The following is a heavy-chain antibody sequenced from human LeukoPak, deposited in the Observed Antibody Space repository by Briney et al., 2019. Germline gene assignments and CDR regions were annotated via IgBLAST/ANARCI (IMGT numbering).Heavy chain of an antibody. CDR1: GFTFSSYD. D-gene: IGHD2-15*01. CDR2: IGTAGDT. J-gene: IGHJ4*02. V-gene: IGHV3-13*01. CDR3: ARSQGYCSGGSCYLFDY. Sequence: GGSLRLSCAASGFTFSSYDMHWVRQATGKGLEWVSAIGTAGDTYYPGSVKGRFTISRENAKNSLYLQMDSLRAGDTAVYYCARSQGYCSGGSCYLFDYWGQGTLVTVSS.